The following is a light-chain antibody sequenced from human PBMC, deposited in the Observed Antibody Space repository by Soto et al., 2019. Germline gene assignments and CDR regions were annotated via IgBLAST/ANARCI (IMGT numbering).Light chain of an antibody. Sequence: DIQMTQSPSTLSASVGDRVIIACRASQNINNLLAWYQQKPGKTPKLLIYKASSLESGVPSRFSGSGSGTDFTLTISSLQPNDFATYYCQQYKSYSTFGPGTKLEIK. CDR3: QQYKSYST. J-gene: IGKJ2*01. V-gene: IGKV1-5*03. CDR1: QNINNL. CDR2: KAS.